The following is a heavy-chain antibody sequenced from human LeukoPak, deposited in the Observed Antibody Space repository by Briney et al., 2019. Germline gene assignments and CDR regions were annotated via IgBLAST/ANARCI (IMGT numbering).Heavy chain of an antibody. D-gene: IGHD3-9*01. V-gene: IGHV4-4*09. Sequence: PSETLSLTCTVSGGSISSYYWSWIRQPPGKGLEWIWYIYTSGSTNYNPSLKSRVTISVDTSNNQISLKLNSVTAADTAVYYYARHVADILTGNAPFDPWGQGTLVTVSS. J-gene: IGHJ5*02. CDR2: IYTSGST. CDR3: ARHVADILTGNAPFDP. CDR1: GGSISSYY.